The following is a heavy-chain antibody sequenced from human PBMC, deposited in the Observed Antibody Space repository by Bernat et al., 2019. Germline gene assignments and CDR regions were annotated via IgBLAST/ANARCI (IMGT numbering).Heavy chain of an antibody. CDR1: GFTFSNYG. D-gene: IGHD5-12*01. V-gene: IGHV3-33*01. Sequence: QVQLVESGGGVVQPGRSLRLSCAASGFTFSNYGMHWVRQAPGKGLEWVAVIWYDGSNEKYADAVKGRFTISRDNSKKTLYLQMNSLRGEDTAVYYCARDMGKYSGYDANDAFDIWGQGTMVTVSS. CDR2: IWYDGSNE. CDR3: ARDMGKYSGYDANDAFDI. J-gene: IGHJ3*02.